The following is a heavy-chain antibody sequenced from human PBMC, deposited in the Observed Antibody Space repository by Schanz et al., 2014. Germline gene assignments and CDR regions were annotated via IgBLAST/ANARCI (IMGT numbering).Heavy chain of an antibody. J-gene: IGHJ6*03. CDR1: GFTFSDYY. CDR2: ISGTTTYT. CDR3: ARGGARRFPVVPDAIQGLRGHYYYYYLDV. D-gene: IGHD2-2*02. V-gene: IGHV3-11*05. Sequence: QVQLVESGGGLVKPGGSLRLSCAASGFTFSDYYMSWIRQAPGKGLEWVSYISGTTTYTNYADSVKGRFTISRDNAKNSLYLQMNSLRAEDTAVYYCARGGARRFPVVPDAIQGLRGHYYYYYLDVWGKGTTVTASS.